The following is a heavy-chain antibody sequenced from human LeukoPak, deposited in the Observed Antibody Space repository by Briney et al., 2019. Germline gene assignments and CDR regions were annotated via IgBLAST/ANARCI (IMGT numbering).Heavy chain of an antibody. V-gene: IGHV3-20*04. Sequence: GGSLRLSCAASGFTFDDYGMSWVRQAPGKGLEWVSGISWNGGSTGYADSVKGRFTISRDNAKNSLYLQMNSLRAEDTALYYCARERSYYGSGSYYFDYWGQGTLVTVSS. CDR3: ARERSYYGSGSYYFDY. D-gene: IGHD3-10*01. CDR2: ISWNGGST. CDR1: GFTFDDYG. J-gene: IGHJ4*02.